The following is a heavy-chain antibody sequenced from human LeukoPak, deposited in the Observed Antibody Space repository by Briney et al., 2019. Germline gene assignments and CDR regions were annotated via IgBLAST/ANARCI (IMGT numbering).Heavy chain of an antibody. J-gene: IGHJ3*02. D-gene: IGHD3-22*01. CDR2: IYNSGST. Sequence: SETLSLTCIVSGGSIRSYYWSWIRQPPGKGLEWIGYIYNSGSTNYNPSLKSRVTISIDTSKNQFSLRLSSVTAADTAVYYCARRETILKYYYDSSGYNDAFDIWGQGTMVTVSS. CDR1: GGSIRSYY. V-gene: IGHV4-59*01. CDR3: ARRETILKYYYDSSGYNDAFDI.